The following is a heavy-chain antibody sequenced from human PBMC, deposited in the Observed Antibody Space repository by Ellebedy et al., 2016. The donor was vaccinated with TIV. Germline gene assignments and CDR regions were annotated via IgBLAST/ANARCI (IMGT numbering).Heavy chain of an antibody. CDR1: GGSISSYY. CDR2: IYHSGST. J-gene: IGHJ4*02. D-gene: IGHD6-13*01. CDR3: ARGIAAAGTALDY. V-gene: IGHV4-59*12. Sequence: SETLSLTCTVSGGSISSYYWSWIRQPPGKGLEWIGSIYHSGSTYYNPSLKSRVTISVDRSKNQFSLKVSSVTAADTAVYYCARGIAAAGTALDYWGQGTLVTVSS.